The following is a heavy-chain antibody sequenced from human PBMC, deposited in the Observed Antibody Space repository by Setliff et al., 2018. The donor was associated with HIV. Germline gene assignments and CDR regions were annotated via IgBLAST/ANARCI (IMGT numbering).Heavy chain of an antibody. CDR3: ASRVYYYGSSGYLREEGFDP. CDR1: GGSISSGSYY. CDR2: IYTSGST. Sequence: PSETLSLTCTVSGGSISSGSYYWSWIRQPAGKGLEWIGHIYTSGSTYYNPSLKSRVTISVDTSKNQFSLKLSAVTAADTAVYYCASRVYYYGSSGYLREEGFDPWGQGTLVTVSS. V-gene: IGHV4-61*09. J-gene: IGHJ5*02. D-gene: IGHD3-22*01.